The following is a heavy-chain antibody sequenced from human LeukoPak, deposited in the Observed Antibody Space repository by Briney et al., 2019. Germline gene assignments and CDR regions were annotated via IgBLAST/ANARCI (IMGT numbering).Heavy chain of an antibody. Sequence: GGSLRLSCAASGFIFSNYAIHWVRQAPGKGLEWVAVISYDGSNEYYADSVKGRFTISRDNSKNTLNLQMNSLRAEDTAVYYCARDSQEHGWGNYYSRYNYYYYMDVWGKGTTVTVSS. CDR2: ISYDGSNE. CDR3: ARDSQEHGWGNYYSRYNYYYYMDV. CDR1: GFIFSNYA. D-gene: IGHD3-10*01. J-gene: IGHJ6*03. V-gene: IGHV3-30*04.